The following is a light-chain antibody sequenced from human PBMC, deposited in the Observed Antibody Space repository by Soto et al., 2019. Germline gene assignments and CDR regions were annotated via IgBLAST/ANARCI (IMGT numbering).Light chain of an antibody. CDR1: QSVSSSH. V-gene: IGKV3D-20*02. Sequence: EIVFTQSPGTPSLSPGERATPFCRASQSVSSSHLAWYQHKPGQAPRLPIYDASSRATGIPARFSGSGSGTDFTLTISSLEPEDFAVYYCQQLTDWPPQWTFGQGTKV. CDR3: QQLTDWPPQWT. J-gene: IGKJ1*01. CDR2: DAS.